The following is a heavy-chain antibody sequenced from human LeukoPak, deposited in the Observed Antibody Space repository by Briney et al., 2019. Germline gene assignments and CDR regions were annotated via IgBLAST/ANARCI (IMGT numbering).Heavy chain of an antibody. Sequence: GASVKVSCKASGYTFTGYYMHWVRQAPGQGLEWMGWINPNSGGTNYAQKFQGRVTMTRDTSISTAYMELSRLRSDDTAVYYCARDLKFPAAISRAPFDYWGQGTLVTVSS. CDR2: INPNSGGT. D-gene: IGHD2-2*01. J-gene: IGHJ4*02. CDR3: ARDLKFPAAISRAPFDY. V-gene: IGHV1-2*02. CDR1: GYTFTGYY.